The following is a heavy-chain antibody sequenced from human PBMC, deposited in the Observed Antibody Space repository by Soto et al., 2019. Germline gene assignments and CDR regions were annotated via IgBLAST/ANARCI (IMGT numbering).Heavy chain of an antibody. V-gene: IGHV1-18*01. CDR3: ARGGYYDNSWGKLSHYGLDV. CDR1: GYTFIRYG. Sequence: QVQLAQSANEVKKPGASVRVSCKAAGYTFIRYGIAWVRQAPGQGLEWMGWISPYNDYTVYAQKFQGRVSMTADTSTXTXYXXLRGVKSDDTAVYYCARGGYYDNSWGKLSHYGLDVWGQGTSVSVSS. J-gene: IGHJ6*02. CDR2: ISPYNDYT. D-gene: IGHD3-16*01.